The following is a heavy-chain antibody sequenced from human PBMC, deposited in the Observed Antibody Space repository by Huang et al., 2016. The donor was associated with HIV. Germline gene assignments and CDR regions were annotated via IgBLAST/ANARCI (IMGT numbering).Heavy chain of an antibody. CDR1: GFTFSIYA. V-gene: IGHV3-23*01. Sequence: EVQLLESGGDLVQPGGSLRLSCAASGFTFSIYAMTWVRPAPGKGREWVSTISGGDGNTYYADSVKGRFTISRDNSKNTLYLQIHSLGAEDTAIYYCAKGRTTVAKAFDYWGQGTLVTVSS. CDR3: AKGRTTVAKAFDY. CDR2: ISGGDGNT. J-gene: IGHJ4*02. D-gene: IGHD4-17*01.